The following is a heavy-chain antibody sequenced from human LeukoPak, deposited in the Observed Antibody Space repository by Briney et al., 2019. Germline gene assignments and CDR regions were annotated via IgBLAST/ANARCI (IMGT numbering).Heavy chain of an antibody. CDR3: ASSPTEYSSSSGPVDY. CDR1: GGSFSGYY. Sequence: SETLSLTRAVYGGSFSGYYWSWIRQPPVKGLEWIGEINHSGSTNYNPSLKSRVTISVDTSKNQFSLKLSSVTAADTAVYYCASSPTEYSSSSGPVDYWGQGTLVTVSS. V-gene: IGHV4-34*01. D-gene: IGHD6-6*01. CDR2: INHSGST. J-gene: IGHJ4*02.